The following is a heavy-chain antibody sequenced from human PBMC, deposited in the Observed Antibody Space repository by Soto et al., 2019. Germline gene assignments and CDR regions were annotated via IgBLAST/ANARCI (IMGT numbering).Heavy chain of an antibody. V-gene: IGHV4-61*03. CDR2: IYYSGHT. Sequence: SETMSLTCTVSPGSVSSDVCYWTWLRQHPGKGLEWIGYIYYSGHTNYNPSLKSRVSISVDTSKNHFSLQLRSVTAADTAVYYCARVGGDDFGDSGGFDYWGQGTLVTVSS. D-gene: IGHD4-17*01. CDR1: PGSVSSDVCY. J-gene: IGHJ4*02. CDR3: ARVGGDDFGDSGGFDY.